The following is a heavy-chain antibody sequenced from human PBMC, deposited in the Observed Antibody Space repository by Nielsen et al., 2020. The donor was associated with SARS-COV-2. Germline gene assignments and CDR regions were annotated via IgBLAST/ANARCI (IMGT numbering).Heavy chain of an antibody. Sequence: GESLKISCAASGFTFGDAIIHWVRQASGTGLEWVGRIRSKTNNYETSYAASVKGRFTISRDESKNMAYLQMSRLKTDDTAVYYCKHYYDMDVWGQGTTVTVSS. CDR1: GFTFGDAI. V-gene: IGHV3-73*01. CDR3: KHYYDMDV. J-gene: IGHJ6*02. CDR2: IRSKTNNYET. D-gene: IGHD2-21*01.